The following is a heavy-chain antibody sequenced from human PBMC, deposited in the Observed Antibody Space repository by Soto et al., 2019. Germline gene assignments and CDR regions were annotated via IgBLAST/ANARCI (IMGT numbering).Heavy chain of an antibody. V-gene: IGHV3-30-3*01. D-gene: IGHD4-17*01. CDR3: ARDLPYGDSNAFDI. Sequence: QVQLVESGGGVVQPGRSLRLSCAASGFTFSNYAIHWVRQAPGKGLAWVAVISYDGSNKFYTDSVKGRFTISRDNSKNTVYLQMNSLRAEDTAVYYFARDLPYGDSNAFDIWGQGTMVTVSS. CDR1: GFTFSNYA. CDR2: ISYDGSNK. J-gene: IGHJ3*02.